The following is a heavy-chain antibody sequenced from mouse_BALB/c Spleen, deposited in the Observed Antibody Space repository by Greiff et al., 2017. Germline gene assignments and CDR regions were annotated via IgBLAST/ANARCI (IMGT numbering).Heavy chain of an antibody. Sequence: VKVVESGPGLVAPSQSLSITCTVSGFSLTSYGVHWVRQPPGKGLEWLGVIWAGGSTNYNSALMSRLSISKDNSKSQVFLKMNSLQTDDTAMYYCARGVGRSRFAYWGQGTLVTVSA. CDR3: ARGVGRSRFAY. CDR2: IWAGGST. D-gene: IGHD4-1*01. J-gene: IGHJ3*01. CDR1: GFSLTSYG. V-gene: IGHV2-9*02.